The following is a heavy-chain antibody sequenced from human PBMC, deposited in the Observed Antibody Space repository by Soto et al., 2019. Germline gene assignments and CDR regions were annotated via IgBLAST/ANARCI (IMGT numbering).Heavy chain of an antibody. D-gene: IGHD3-10*01. CDR2: ILHTGGT. J-gene: IGHJ4*02. Sequence: ASETLSLTCAVSGGSISGGGFSWSWIRQPPGKGLEWIGYILHTGGTQYNPSLRSRVSMSVDKSKNQFSLHLTSVTAADTAVYYCARLQFGEGFDYWGQGALVTV. CDR3: ARLQFGEGFDY. CDR1: GGSISGGGFS. V-gene: IGHV4-30-2*01.